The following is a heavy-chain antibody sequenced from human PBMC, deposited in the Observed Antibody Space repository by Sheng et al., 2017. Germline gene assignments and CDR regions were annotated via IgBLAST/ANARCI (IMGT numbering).Heavy chain of an antibody. CDR1: GGSFSDYY. CDR3: ARRTRVGYFMDV. V-gene: IGHV4-34*01. Sequence: QVQLQQWGTGLLKPSETLSLTCAVYGGSFSDYYWSWIRQPPREGAGVDWGNQPMVRKHRTTTLPSRVESTISVDTSKNQFSLKLSSVTAADTAVYYCARRTRVGYFMDVVGPRDHGHRLF. J-gene: IGHJ6*03. CDR2: QPMVRKH.